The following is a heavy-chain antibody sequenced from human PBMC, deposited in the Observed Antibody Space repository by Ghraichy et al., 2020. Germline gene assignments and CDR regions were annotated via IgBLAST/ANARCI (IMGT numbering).Heavy chain of an antibody. V-gene: IGHV1-2*06. J-gene: IGHJ5*02. Sequence: ASVKVSCKASGYTFTDYYIHWVRQAPGQGPEWMGRINPDSGATIFAQNFQGRVTMTRDTSISTAYMELSRLKSDDTAVYYCARVMAVRYRWFDPWGQGTLVTVSS. CDR1: GYTFTDYY. D-gene: IGHD2-21*01. CDR3: ARVMAVRYRWFDP. CDR2: INPDSGAT.